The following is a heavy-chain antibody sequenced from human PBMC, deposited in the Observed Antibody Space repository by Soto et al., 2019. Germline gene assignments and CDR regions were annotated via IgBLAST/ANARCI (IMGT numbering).Heavy chain of an antibody. CDR2: INHSGST. Sequence: PSETLALTCAVYGGSFKGYYWSWIRQPPGKGLEWIGEINHSGSTNYNPSLKSRVTISVDTSKNQFSLKLSSVTAADTAVYYCARWGYYYYYYMDVWGKGTTVTVSS. CDR3: ARWGYYYYYYMDV. D-gene: IGHD3-16*01. CDR1: GGSFKGYY. J-gene: IGHJ6*03. V-gene: IGHV4-34*01.